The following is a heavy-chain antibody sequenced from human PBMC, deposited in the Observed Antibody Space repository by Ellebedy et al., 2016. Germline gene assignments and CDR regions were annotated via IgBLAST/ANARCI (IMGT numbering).Heavy chain of an antibody. CDR1: GGSITRSTYY. J-gene: IGHJ4*02. CDR2: VFHSGIT. V-gene: IGHV4-61*03. D-gene: IGHD6-19*01. CDR3: AGRAAESGTLYY. Sequence: SETLSLXXTVSGGSITRSTYYWSWIRRPPGRGLEWIGYVFHSGITNFNTSLKSRVTMSVDTSKNHFSLNLTSLTAADTAVYFCAGRAAESGTLYYWGQGILVTVSS.